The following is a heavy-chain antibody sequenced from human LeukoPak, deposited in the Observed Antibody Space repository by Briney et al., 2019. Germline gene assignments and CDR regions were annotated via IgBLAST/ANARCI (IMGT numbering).Heavy chain of an antibody. V-gene: IGHV4-59*12. Sequence: PSETLSLTCTVSGGSISSYYWSWIRQPPGKGLEWIGYIYYSGSTYYNPSLKSRVTISVDTSKNQFSLKLSSVTAADTAVYYCARDDYGGNSARWGQGTLVTVSS. D-gene: IGHD4-23*01. CDR2: IYYSGST. CDR1: GGSISSYY. CDR3: ARDDYGGNSAR. J-gene: IGHJ4*02.